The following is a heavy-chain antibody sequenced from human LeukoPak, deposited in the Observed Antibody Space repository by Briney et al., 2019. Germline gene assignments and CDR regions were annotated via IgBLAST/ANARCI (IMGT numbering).Heavy chain of an antibody. CDR2: IYYSGNT. V-gene: IGHV4-59*01. J-gene: IGHJ6*02. D-gene: IGHD1-7*01. Sequence: SETLSLTCTVSGGSISSYYWSWIRQPPGQGLEWIGYIYYSGNTNYNPSLKSRVTISVDTSKNQFSLKLSSVTAADTAVYYCARDNWNYGSSMDVWGQGTTVTVSS. CDR3: ARDNWNYGSSMDV. CDR1: GGSISSYY.